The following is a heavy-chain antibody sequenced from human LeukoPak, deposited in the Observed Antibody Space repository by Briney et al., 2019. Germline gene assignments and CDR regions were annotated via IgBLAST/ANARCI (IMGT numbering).Heavy chain of an antibody. V-gene: IGHV3-7*01. CDR1: GFIFKDYW. CDR2: IKQDGSEK. Sequence: GGSLRLSCAASGFIFKDYWMSWVRQVPGKGLEWVANIKQDGSEKYYVDSVKGRFTISRDNAKNSLYLQMNSLRAEDTAVYYRAELGITMIGGVWGKGTTVTISS. J-gene: IGHJ6*04. CDR3: AELGITMIGGV. D-gene: IGHD3-10*02.